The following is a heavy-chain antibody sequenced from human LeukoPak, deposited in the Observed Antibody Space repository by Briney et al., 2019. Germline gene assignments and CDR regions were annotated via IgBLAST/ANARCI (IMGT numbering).Heavy chain of an antibody. CDR1: GFTFSDHY. CDR2: TRNKANSYTT. Sequence: GGSLRLSCAASGFTFSDHYMDWVRQAPGEGLEWVGRTRNKANSYTTEYAASVKGRFTISRDDSKNSLYLQMNSLKTEDTAVYYCARGGQYYYDSRGAFDYWGQGTLVTVSS. V-gene: IGHV3-72*01. J-gene: IGHJ4*02. D-gene: IGHD3-22*01. CDR3: ARGGQYYYDSRGAFDY.